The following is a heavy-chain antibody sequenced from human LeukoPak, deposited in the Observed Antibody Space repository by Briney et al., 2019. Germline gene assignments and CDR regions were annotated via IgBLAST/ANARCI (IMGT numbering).Heavy chain of an antibody. J-gene: IGHJ4*02. CDR2: ISGSGGST. D-gene: IGHD5-18*01. Sequence: VGSLRLSCAASGFTFSSYAMSWVRQAPGKGLEWVSAISGSGGSTYYADSAKGRFTISRDNSKNTLYLQMNSLRAEDTAVYYCAKDYEDTATYIDYWGQGTLVTVSS. V-gene: IGHV3-23*01. CDR3: AKDYEDTATYIDY. CDR1: GFTFSSYA.